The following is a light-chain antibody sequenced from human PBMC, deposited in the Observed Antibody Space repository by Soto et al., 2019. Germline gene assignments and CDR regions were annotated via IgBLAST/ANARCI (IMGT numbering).Light chain of an antibody. CDR3: QQSVSKPLS. Sequence: DIQMTQSPSSLAASVGDTITITCRASQSSSTYLNWYQQKAGQAPKLLIYAASRLYSGVPSRFSGSGSGTHFTLTISNPKPEDFATYDCQQSVSKPLSFGGGPKVETK. V-gene: IGKV1-39*01. CDR2: AAS. J-gene: IGKJ4*01. CDR1: QSSSTY.